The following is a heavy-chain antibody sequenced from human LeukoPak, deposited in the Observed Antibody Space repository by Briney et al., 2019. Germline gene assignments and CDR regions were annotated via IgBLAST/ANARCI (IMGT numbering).Heavy chain of an antibody. CDR2: IYYSGGT. CDR1: GGSISNYY. J-gene: IGHJ6*02. V-gene: IGHV4-59*12. Sequence: SETLSLTCSVAGGSISNYYWSWVRQPPRGGLEWIGNIYYSGGTDYNPSLKSPATISVDTAKNQFSLKMSSVTAADTAVYYCARGFSVWTGYYYYYGMDVWGLGTTVTVSS. CDR3: ARGFSVWTGYYYYYGMDV. D-gene: IGHD1-1*01.